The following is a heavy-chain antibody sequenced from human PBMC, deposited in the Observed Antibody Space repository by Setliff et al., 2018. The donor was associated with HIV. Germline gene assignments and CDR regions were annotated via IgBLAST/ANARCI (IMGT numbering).Heavy chain of an antibody. CDR1: GGSFSGYY. J-gene: IGHJ4*02. CDR2: IDHSGGT. Sequence: SETLSLTCAVYGGSFSGYYWSWIRQTPGKGLERIGEIDHSGGTKYNPSLKSRVPMSVDTSKNQFSLRLSSVTAADTAVYYCARGAIAAAGDFDYWGQGTLVTVSS. D-gene: IGHD6-13*01. CDR3: ARGAIAAAGDFDY. V-gene: IGHV4-34*01.